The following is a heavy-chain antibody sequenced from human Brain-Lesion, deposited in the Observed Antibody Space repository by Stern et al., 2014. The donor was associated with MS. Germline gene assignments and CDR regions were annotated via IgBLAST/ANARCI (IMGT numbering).Heavy chain of an antibody. CDR3: ATLDFVRPAAGRGWFDP. CDR1: GFIFDDYA. J-gene: IGHJ5*02. Sequence: QLVQSEGGLVQPGRSLRLSCAASGFIFDDYAIHWVRQAPGKGLEWVSGITSDSGTIVYADSVKGRFTISRDNAKNSLYLQMNSMRVEDTAFYYCATLDFVRPAAGRGWFDPWGQGTLVTVSS. D-gene: IGHD3-3*01. V-gene: IGHV3-9*01. CDR2: ITSDSGTI.